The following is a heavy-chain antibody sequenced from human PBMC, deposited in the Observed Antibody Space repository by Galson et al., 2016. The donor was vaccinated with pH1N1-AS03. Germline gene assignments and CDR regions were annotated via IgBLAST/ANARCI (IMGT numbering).Heavy chain of an antibody. V-gene: IGHV1-69*10. CDR3: ARILGYNYGRVHY. CDR2: IIPTLGIV. J-gene: IGHJ4*02. Sequence: SVKVSCKAYGDSFNNYAISWVRQAPGQGLQWVGGIIPTLGIVNVAQSFQGRVTITADTSTNTANMELSSLRSEDTAVYYCARILGYNYGRVHYWGQGTPVTVSS. D-gene: IGHD5-18*01. CDR1: GDSFNNYA.